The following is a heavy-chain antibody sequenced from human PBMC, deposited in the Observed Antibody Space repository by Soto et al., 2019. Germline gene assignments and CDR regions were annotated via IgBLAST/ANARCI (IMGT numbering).Heavy chain of an antibody. CDR2: IWYDRGKK. CDR1: GFTFSNYG. D-gene: IGHD3-3*01. Sequence: QVQLVESGGGVVQPGTSLRLTCAASGFTFSNYGIHWVRQAPGKAPEWVSVIWYDRGKKYYRDSVKCRCTMSRDNSRNAVSLPMSTLTAADTGVSYCARDPAERPLKDDFWSGTPYYFDLWGQGTLVTVS. J-gene: IGHJ4*02. V-gene: IGHV3-33*01. CDR3: ARDPAERPLKDDFWSGTPYYFDL.